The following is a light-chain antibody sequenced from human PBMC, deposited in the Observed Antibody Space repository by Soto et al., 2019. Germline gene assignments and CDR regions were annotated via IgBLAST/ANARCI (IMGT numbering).Light chain of an antibody. CDR2: YDS. CDR1: NIGSKS. J-gene: IGLJ1*01. CDR3: QVWDSSSDPHYV. V-gene: IGLV3-21*04. Sequence: SYELTQPPSVSVAPGKTARITCGGNNIGSKSVHWYQQKPGQAPVLVIYYDSDRPSGIPERFSGSNSGNTATLTISRVEAGDEADYYCQVWDSSSDPHYVFGTGTKLT.